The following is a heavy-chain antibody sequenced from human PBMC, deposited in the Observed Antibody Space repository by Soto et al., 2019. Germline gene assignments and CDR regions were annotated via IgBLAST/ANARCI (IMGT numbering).Heavy chain of an antibody. V-gene: IGHV1-18*01. J-gene: IGHJ4*02. Sequence: ASVKVSCKASGYTFTSYGISWVRQAPGQGLEWMGWISAYNGNTNYAQKLQGRVTMATDTSTSTAYMELSSLRSEDTAVYYCARDEQQLVLPNDYWGQGTLVTVSS. CDR1: GYTFTSYG. D-gene: IGHD6-13*01. CDR3: ARDEQQLVLPNDY. CDR2: ISAYNGNT.